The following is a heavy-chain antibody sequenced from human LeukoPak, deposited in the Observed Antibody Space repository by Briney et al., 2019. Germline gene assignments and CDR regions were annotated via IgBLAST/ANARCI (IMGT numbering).Heavy chain of an antibody. J-gene: IGHJ4*02. D-gene: IGHD6-13*01. CDR3: ARDRHSSSWYYFDY. CDR1: GGSISSGSYY. Sequence: SETLSLTCTVSGGSISSGSYYWSWTRQPAGKGLEWIGRIYTSGSTNYNPSLKSRVTISVDTSKNQFSLKLSSVTAADTAVYYCARDRHSSSWYYFDYWGQGTLVTVSS. V-gene: IGHV4-61*02. CDR2: IYTSGST.